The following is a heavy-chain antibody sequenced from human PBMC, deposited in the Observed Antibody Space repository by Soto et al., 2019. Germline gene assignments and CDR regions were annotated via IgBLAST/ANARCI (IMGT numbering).Heavy chain of an antibody. CDR3: AREVHQYYFDY. Sequence: QVQLVQSGAEVKKPGSSVKVSCKASGGTFSSYTISWVRQAPGQGLEWMGRIIPILGISNYAQKFQGRVTITADKSTSTAYMELSSLRSEDTAVYYCAREVHQYYFDYWGQGTLVTVSS. D-gene: IGHD3-10*01. J-gene: IGHJ4*02. CDR1: GGTFSSYT. CDR2: IIPILGIS. V-gene: IGHV1-69*08.